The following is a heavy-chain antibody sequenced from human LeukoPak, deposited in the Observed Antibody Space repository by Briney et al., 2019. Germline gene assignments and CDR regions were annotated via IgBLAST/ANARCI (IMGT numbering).Heavy chain of an antibody. V-gene: IGHV1-2*04. J-gene: IGHJ4*02. D-gene: IGHD4-17*01. CDR2: INPNSGGT. CDR3: ARYGDYEKGTSFDY. Sequence: EASVKVSCKASGYTFTGYYMHWVRQAPGQGLEWMGWINPNSGGTNYAQKFQGWVTMTRDTSISTAYMELSRLRSDDTAVYYCARYGDYEKGTSFDYWGQGTLVTVSS. CDR1: GYTFTGYY.